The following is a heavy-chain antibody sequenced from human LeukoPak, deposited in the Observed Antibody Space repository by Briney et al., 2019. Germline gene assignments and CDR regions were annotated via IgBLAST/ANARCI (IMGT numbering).Heavy chain of an antibody. CDR3: ARDLIAARPNWYDP. V-gene: IGHV1-18*01. J-gene: IGHJ5*02. CDR1: GYTFTTYG. D-gene: IGHD6-6*01. Sequence: ASVKVSCKASGYTFTTYGISWVRQAPGQGLEWMGWISAYNGNTNYAQKLQGRVTMTTDTSTSTAYMELRSLRSDDTAVYYYARDLIAARPNWYDPWGQGTLVTVSS. CDR2: ISAYNGNT.